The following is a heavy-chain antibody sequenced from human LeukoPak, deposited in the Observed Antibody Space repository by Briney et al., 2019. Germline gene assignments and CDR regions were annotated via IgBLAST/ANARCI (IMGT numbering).Heavy chain of an antibody. CDR1: GFTFSSYA. CDR2: IYYSGST. J-gene: IGHJ4*02. V-gene: IGHV4-59*01. Sequence: GSLRLSCAASGFTFSSYAMSWVRQPPGKGLEWIGYIYYSGSTNCNPSLKSRVTISVDTSKKQFSLKLSSVTAADTAVYYCARVGDYGGNLFDYWGQGTLVTVSS. D-gene: IGHD4-23*01. CDR3: ARVGDYGGNLFDY.